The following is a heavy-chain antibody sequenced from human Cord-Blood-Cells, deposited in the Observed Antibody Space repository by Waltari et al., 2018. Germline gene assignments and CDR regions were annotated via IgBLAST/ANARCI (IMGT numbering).Heavy chain of an antibody. J-gene: IGHJ6*02. CDR2: IVVGSGNT. D-gene: IGHD4-4*01. Sequence: QMQLVQSGPEVKKPGTSVKVSCKASGFTFTSSAVQWVRQARGQRLEWIGWIVVGSGNTNYAQKFQERVTITRDMSTSTAYMELSSLRSEDTAVYYCAAASFWPRRIYSNQPDYGMDVWGQGTTVTVSS. V-gene: IGHV1-58*01. CDR3: AAASFWPRRIYSNQPDYGMDV. CDR1: GFTFTSSA.